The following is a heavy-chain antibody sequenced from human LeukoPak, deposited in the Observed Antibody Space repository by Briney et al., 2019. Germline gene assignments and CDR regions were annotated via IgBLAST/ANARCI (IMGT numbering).Heavy chain of an antibody. V-gene: IGHV3-53*01. J-gene: IGHJ3*02. CDR2: IYSGGST. D-gene: IGHD4-11*01. Sequence: GGSLRLSCAASGFAVSSNYMTWVRQAPGKGLEWVSVIYSGGSTYYADSVKGRFSISRDNSKNTLYLQMNSLRAEDTAIYHCARGRSNLAFDIWGQGTMVTVSS. CDR1: GFAVSSNY. CDR3: ARGRSNLAFDI.